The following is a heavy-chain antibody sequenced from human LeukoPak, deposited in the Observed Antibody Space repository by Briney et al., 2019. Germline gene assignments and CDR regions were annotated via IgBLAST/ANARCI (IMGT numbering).Heavy chain of an antibody. D-gene: IGHD2-21*02. Sequence: GESLKIYCQGPGYSFTSYWIGWVRPMPGKGLEWMGVIFPADSDTRYSPSFQGQVTVSADKSISTAYLQWSSLKASDTAMYYCARWVTADRGKKDAFDVWGQGTMVTVSS. CDR2: IFPADSDT. J-gene: IGHJ3*01. CDR3: ARWVTADRGKKDAFDV. V-gene: IGHV5-51*01. CDR1: GYSFTSYW.